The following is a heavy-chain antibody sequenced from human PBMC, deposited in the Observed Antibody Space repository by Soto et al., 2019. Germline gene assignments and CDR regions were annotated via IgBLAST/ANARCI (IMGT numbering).Heavy chain of an antibody. J-gene: IGHJ4*02. CDR2: ISGIGGST. V-gene: IGHV3-23*01. CDR1: GFTFSSYA. CDR3: AKDFDYDILTGYYDY. Sequence: PGGSLRLSCAASGFTFSSYAMSWVRQAPGKGLGWVSAISGIGGSTYYADSVKGRFTISRDNSKNTLYLQMNSLRAEDTAVYYCAKDFDYDILTGYYDYWGQGTLVTVSS. D-gene: IGHD3-9*01.